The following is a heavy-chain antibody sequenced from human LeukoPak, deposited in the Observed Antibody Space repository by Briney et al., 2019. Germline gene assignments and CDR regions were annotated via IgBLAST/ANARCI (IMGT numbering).Heavy chain of an antibody. CDR2: IYHSGRT. D-gene: IGHD6-19*01. CDR3: ASQGTQWRDYYYYYMDV. Sequence: SETLSLTCTVSGYSISSGYYWGWIRQPPGKGLEWIGSIYHSGRTFYNPSLKSRVTISVDTSKNQFSLKLTSVTAADTAVYYCASQGTQWRDYYYYYMDVWGKGTTVTISS. J-gene: IGHJ6*03. V-gene: IGHV4-38-2*02. CDR1: GYSISSGYY.